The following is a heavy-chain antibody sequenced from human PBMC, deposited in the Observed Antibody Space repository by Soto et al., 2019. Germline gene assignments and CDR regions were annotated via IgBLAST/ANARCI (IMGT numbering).Heavy chain of an antibody. CDR2: ISGYNANT. J-gene: IGHJ6*02. CDR3: ARGSTHYNMDV. V-gene: IGHV1-18*04. Sequence: QVQLVQSGGEVRKPGASVKVSCKTSGYTFTNNGINWVRQAPGQGLEWTGCISGYNANTKYAQNFQGRVTLTTDTLTSTAFMELRSLRSDDTAVFYCARGSTHYNMDVWGQGTTVTVSS. D-gene: IGHD1-1*01. CDR1: GYTFTNNG.